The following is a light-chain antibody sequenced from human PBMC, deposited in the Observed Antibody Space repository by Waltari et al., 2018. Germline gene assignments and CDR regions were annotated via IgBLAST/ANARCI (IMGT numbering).Light chain of an antibody. CDR2: GAS. J-gene: IGKJ2*01. CDR3: QQSYTTPYT. Sequence: DIQMTQSPSSLSASVGDRVTITCRASQSISKYLNWYKQKPGKAPKLLIYGASSLQSGVPPRFSGSGSGTEFTLTISCLQPEDFATYSCQQSYTTPYTFGQGTKLEI. CDR1: QSISKY. V-gene: IGKV1-39*01.